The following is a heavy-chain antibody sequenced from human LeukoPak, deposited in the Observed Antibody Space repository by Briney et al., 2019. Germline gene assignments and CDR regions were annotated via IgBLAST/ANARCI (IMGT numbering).Heavy chain of an antibody. CDR3: ARVGSGYAVPPDY. V-gene: IGHV1-2*02. Sequence: ASVKVSCKASGDTFTGYYMHWVRQAPGQGLEWMGWINPNSGGTNYAQKFQGRVTMTRDTSISTAYMELNRLRSDDTAVYYCARVGSGYAVPPDYWGQGTLVTVSS. CDR1: GDTFTGYY. D-gene: IGHD5-12*01. J-gene: IGHJ4*02. CDR2: INPNSGGT.